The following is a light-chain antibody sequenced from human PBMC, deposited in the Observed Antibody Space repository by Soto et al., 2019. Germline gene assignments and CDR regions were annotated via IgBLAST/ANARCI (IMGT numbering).Light chain of an antibody. CDR1: QGISTY. CDR3: QQYINYPWT. Sequence: DIQLTQSPSFLYASVGDRVTITCRASQGISTYLAWYQQRPGKAPKLLIHDASTLESGIPSRFSGSGSGTEFTLTISSLQPDDSAIYYCQQYINYPWTFGQGTKVDIK. V-gene: IGKV1-9*01. CDR2: DAS. J-gene: IGKJ1*01.